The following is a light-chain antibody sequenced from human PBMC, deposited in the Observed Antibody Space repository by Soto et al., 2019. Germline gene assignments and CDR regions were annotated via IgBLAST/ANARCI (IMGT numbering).Light chain of an antibody. J-gene: IGKJ1*01. CDR3: QQYNNWPRT. Sequence: EIVMTQSTAILSVSPGERAALSRRASQSVSSNLAWYQQKPGQAPRLLIYHASTRATAVPVRFTASGSGTEFTLTISSLQSEDFAVYYCQQYNNWPRTFGQGTKVDIK. V-gene: IGKV3-15*01. CDR1: QSVSSN. CDR2: HAS.